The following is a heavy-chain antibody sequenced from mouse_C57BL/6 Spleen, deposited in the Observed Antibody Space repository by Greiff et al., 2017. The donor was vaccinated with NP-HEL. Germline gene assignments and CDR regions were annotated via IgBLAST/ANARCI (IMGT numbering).Heavy chain of an antibody. D-gene: IGHD1-1*01. CDR2: FYPGSGSI. CDR3: ARHGSPHYYGSSYDAMDY. Sequence: VQLQQSGAELVKPGASVKLSCKASGYTFTEYTIHWVKQRSGQGLEWIGWFYPGSGSIKYNEKFKDKATLTADKSSSTVYMELSRLTSEDSAVYFCARHGSPHYYGSSYDAMDYWGQGTSVTVSS. CDR1: GYTFTEYT. V-gene: IGHV1-62-2*01. J-gene: IGHJ4*01.